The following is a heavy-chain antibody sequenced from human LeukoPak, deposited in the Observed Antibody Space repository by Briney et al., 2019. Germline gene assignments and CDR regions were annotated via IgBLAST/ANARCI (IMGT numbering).Heavy chain of an antibody. CDR2: INPSGGST. CDR1: GYTFTSYY. V-gene: IGHV1-46*01. J-gene: IGHJ4*02. D-gene: IGHD3-22*01. CDR3: ARGDRYYYDTSGYLHP. Sequence: ASVKVSCKASGYTFTSYYMHWVRQAPGQGLEWMGIINPSGGSTSYAQKFQGRVTMTRDTSTSTVYMELSSLRSEDTAVYYCARGDRYYYDTSGYLHPWGQGILVTVSS.